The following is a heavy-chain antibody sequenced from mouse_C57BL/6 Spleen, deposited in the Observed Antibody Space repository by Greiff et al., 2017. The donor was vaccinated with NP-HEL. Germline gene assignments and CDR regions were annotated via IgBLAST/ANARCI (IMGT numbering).Heavy chain of an antibody. D-gene: IGHD1-1*01. CDR3: ARRARYYGSSYYYYAMDY. CDR2: IDPSDSYT. J-gene: IGHJ4*01. CDR1: GYTFTSYW. V-gene: IGHV1-69*01. Sequence: QVQLQQPGAELVMPGASVQLSCKASGYTFTSYWMHWVKQRPGQGLEWIGEIDPSDSYTNYNQKFKGKSTLTVDKSSSTAYMQLSSLTSEDSAVYYCARRARYYGSSYYYYAMDYWGQGTSVTVSS.